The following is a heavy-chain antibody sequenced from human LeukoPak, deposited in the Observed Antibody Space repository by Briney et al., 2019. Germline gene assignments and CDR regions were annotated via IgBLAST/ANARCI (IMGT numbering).Heavy chain of an antibody. CDR3: AKEYSGSSPFFDY. CDR2: ISSSSSYI. V-gene: IGHV3-21*01. CDR1: GFTFSSYS. J-gene: IGHJ4*02. D-gene: IGHD1-26*01. Sequence: PGGSLRLSCAASGFTFSSYSMNWVRQAPGKGLEWVSSISSSSSYIYYADSVKGRFTISRDNAKNSLYLQMNSLRAEDTAVYYCAKEYSGSSPFFDYWGQGTLVTVSS.